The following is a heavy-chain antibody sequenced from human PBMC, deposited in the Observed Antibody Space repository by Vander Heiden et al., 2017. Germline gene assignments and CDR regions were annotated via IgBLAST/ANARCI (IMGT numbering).Heavy chain of an antibody. V-gene: IGHV3-30*18. Sequence: QVQLVESGGGVVQPGRSLRLSCAASGFAFSNFDLHWVRQAPGKGLEWVAVISFDGSNKYYADSVKGRFTISRDNSKNTLYLQMNSLRAEDTAVYYCAKGGVYYDSSGYYYNPPDYWGQGTLVTVSS. CDR1: GFAFSNFD. J-gene: IGHJ4*02. CDR3: AKGGVYYDSSGYYYNPPDY. CDR2: ISFDGSNK. D-gene: IGHD3-22*01.